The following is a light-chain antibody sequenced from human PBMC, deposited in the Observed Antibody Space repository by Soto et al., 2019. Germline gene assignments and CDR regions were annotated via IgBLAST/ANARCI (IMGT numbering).Light chain of an antibody. V-gene: IGKV4-1*01. CDR1: QRVLYSSDNKNY. J-gene: IGKJ5*01. CDR3: QQYYDTPFT. CDR2: WAS. Sequence: DIVMTQSPDSLAVSLGERATINCKSSQRVLYSSDNKNYLAWYQQKPGQPPKLLIYWASTRESGVPDRFTGSGTGTDFALTISSLQAEDVAVYYCQQYYDTPFTCGQGTRLEI.